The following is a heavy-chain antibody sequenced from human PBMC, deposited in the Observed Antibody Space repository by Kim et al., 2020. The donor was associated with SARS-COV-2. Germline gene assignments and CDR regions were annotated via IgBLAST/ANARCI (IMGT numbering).Heavy chain of an antibody. J-gene: IGHJ4*02. CDR2: ISGYSDNI. CDR3: ARDDTIRSGSDYRPFDF. D-gene: IGHD3-10*01. CDR1: GYTFGSYG. Sequence: ASVKVSCKASGYTFGSYGISWLRQVPGQGLEWVAWISGYSDNIKYGQRFQGRVTVTSDTSTRTVYMEMRSLQSDDTAVYYCARDDTIRSGSDYRPFDFWGQGTLVTVSS. V-gene: IGHV1-18*01.